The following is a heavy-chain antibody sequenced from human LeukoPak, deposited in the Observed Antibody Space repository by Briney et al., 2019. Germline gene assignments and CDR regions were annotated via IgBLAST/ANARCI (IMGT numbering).Heavy chain of an antibody. V-gene: IGHV3-23*01. D-gene: IGHD4-11*01. CDR2: ITGSGGST. CDR1: GFTFSTYA. CDR3: AKGRIDYINPPFDY. Sequence: GGSLRLSCAASGFTFSTYAMSWVRQAPGKGLECVSVITGSGGSTYSTDSVTGRFTISRDNAKNTLYLQMNNLRAEDTAIYYCAKGRIDYINPPFDYWGQGTLVTVSS. J-gene: IGHJ4*02.